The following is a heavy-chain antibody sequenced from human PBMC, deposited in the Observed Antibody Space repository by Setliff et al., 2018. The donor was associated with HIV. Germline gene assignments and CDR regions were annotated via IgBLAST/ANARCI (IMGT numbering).Heavy chain of an antibody. V-gene: IGHV1-18*01. J-gene: IGHJ6*03. Sequence: ASVKVSCKASGYTFTSYGISWVRQAPGQGLEWMGWISTYNGNTNYAQKLQGRVTMTTDTSTTTAYMELRSLKSDDTAIYFCARVDFWSGWSGYPYYMDVWGKGTTVTVSS. CDR3: ARVDFWSGWSGYPYYMDV. D-gene: IGHD3-3*01. CDR2: ISTYNGNT. CDR1: GYTFTSYG.